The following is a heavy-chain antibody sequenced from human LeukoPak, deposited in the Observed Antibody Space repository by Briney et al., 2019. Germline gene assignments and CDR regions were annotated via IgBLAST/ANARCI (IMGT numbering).Heavy chain of an antibody. CDR3: AKEQYPGYFDY. D-gene: IGHD1-14*01. Sequence: PGGSLRLSCAASGFTFSSYSMNWVRQAPGKGLEWVSSISSSSMSIYYADSVKGRFTISRDNSNNTLYLQLNNVRTEDTATYFCAKEQYPGYFDYWGQGTLVTVSS. CDR2: ISSSSMSI. CDR1: GFTFSSYS. J-gene: IGHJ4*02. V-gene: IGHV3-21*01.